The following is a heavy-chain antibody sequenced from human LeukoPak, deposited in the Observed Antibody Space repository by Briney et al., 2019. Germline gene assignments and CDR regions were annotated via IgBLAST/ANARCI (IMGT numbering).Heavy chain of an antibody. V-gene: IGHV3-30*02. CDR2: IRYDGSNK. D-gene: IGHD6-13*01. CDR3: AKDGAIAAAAGGLGYFDY. J-gene: IGHJ4*02. CDR1: GFTFSIYG. Sequence: GGSLRLCCAASGFTFSIYGMRWVRQAPGPGLEWVAFIRYDGSNKYYADSVKGRVTISRDNSKNTLYLQMHSLRAEDTALYYCAKDGAIAAAAGGLGYFDYWGQGTLLTLPS.